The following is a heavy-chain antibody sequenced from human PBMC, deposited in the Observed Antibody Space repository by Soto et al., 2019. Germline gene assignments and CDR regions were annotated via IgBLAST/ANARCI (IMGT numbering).Heavy chain of an antibody. CDR2: IKDDGSQK. CDR3: ARDRGRGFDFP. D-gene: IGHD3-10*01. CDR1: GFTFRNYW. J-gene: IGHJ5*02. Sequence: EVQLVESGGGLVQPGGSLRLSCIASGFTFRNYWMTWVRQSPGKGLEWVANIKDDGSQKYYVDSVRGRLTISRDNAKNPLYLKMNSLRAEDPAVYYCARDRGRGFDFPWGQGTLVTVSS. V-gene: IGHV3-7*01.